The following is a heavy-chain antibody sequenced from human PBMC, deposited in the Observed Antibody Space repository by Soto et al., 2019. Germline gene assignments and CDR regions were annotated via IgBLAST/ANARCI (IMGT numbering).Heavy chain of an antibody. V-gene: IGHV4-34*01. J-gene: IGHJ6*03. Sequence: QVQLQQWGAGLLKPSETLSLTCAVYGGSFSGYYWSWIRQPPGKGLEWIGEINHSGSTNYNPSLKSRVTISVDTSKNQFSRKLSSVTAADTAVYYCARGSVTTFYPCYYMDVWGKGTTVTVSS. CDR2: INHSGST. CDR3: ARGSVTTFYPCYYMDV. D-gene: IGHD4-4*01. CDR1: GGSFSGYY.